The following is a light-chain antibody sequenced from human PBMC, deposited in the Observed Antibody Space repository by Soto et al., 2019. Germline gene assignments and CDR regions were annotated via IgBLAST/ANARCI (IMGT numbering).Light chain of an antibody. V-gene: IGLV2-8*01. CDR2: EVS. Sequence: QSVLTQPPSASGSPGQSVTISCTGTSSDVGAYKYVSWYQQYPGKAPKLMIYEVSKWPSGVPDRFSGSKSGNTASLTVSGLQPEDEADYYCSAYGGSKVFGGGTKLTVL. CDR1: SSDVGAYKY. CDR3: SAYGGSKV. J-gene: IGLJ3*02.